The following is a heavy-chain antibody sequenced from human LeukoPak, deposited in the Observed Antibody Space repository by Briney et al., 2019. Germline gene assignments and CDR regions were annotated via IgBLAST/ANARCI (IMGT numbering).Heavy chain of an antibody. Sequence: GGSLRLSCAASGFTFDDYAMHWVRQAPGKGLEWVSLISGDGGSTYYADSVKGRFTTSRDNSKNSLYLQMNILRTEDTALYYCAKDIGQQPPAYFVYWGQGTLVTVSS. CDR3: AKDIGQQPPAYFVY. CDR1: GFTFDDYA. D-gene: IGHD6-13*01. V-gene: IGHV3-43*02. CDR2: ISGDGGST. J-gene: IGHJ4*02.